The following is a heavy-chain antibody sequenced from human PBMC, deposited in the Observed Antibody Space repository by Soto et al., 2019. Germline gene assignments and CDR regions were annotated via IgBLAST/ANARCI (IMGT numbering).Heavy chain of an antibody. CDR3: ARDKEAAAAGTREFDY. V-gene: IGHV3-21*01. CDR1: GFTFSSYS. D-gene: IGHD6-13*01. Sequence: GGSLRLSCAASGFTFSSYSMNWVRQAPGKGLEWVSSISSSSSYIYYADSVKGRFTISRDNAKNSLYLQMNSLRAEDTAVYYCARDKEAAAAGTREFDYWGQGTLVTVSS. J-gene: IGHJ4*02. CDR2: ISSSSSYI.